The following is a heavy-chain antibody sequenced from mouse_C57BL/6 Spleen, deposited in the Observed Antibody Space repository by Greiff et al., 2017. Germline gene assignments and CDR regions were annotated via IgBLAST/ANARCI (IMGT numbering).Heavy chain of an antibody. J-gene: IGHJ3*01. D-gene: IGHD2-2*01. V-gene: IGHV6-3*01. CDR2: IRLKSDNYAT. Sequence: EVQLQESGGGLVQPGGSMKLSCVASGFTFSNYWMNWVRQSPEKGLEWVAQIRLKSDNYATHYAESVKGRFTISRDDSKSSVYLQMNNLRAEDTGIYYCTGHGYGAGLWGQGTLVTVSA. CDR3: TGHGYGAGL. CDR1: GFTFSNYW.